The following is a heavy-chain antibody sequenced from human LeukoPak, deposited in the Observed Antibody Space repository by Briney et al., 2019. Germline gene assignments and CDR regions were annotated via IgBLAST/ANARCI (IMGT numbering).Heavy chain of an antibody. CDR1: GGSISSHY. J-gene: IGHJ6*03. V-gene: IGHV4-59*11. Sequence: SETLSLTCTVSGGSISSHYWSWIRQPPGKGLEWIGYIYYSGSTNYNPSLKSRVTISVDTSKNQFSLKLSSVTAADTAVYYCARVMTSYYYYYMDVWGKGTTVTVPS. CDR2: IYYSGST. CDR3: ARVMTSYYYYYMDV. D-gene: IGHD3-16*01.